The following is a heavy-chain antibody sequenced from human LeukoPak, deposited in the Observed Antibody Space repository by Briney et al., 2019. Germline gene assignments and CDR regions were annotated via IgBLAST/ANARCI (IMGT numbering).Heavy chain of an antibody. CDR2: INGDGRDK. CDR1: GFTFSSYW. Sequence: GGSLRLSCAASGFTFSSYWMNWVRQAPGKGLEWVANINGDGRDKYYVGSVRGRFTISRDNANNSLYLQMNSLRVEDTAVYFCASYLYWWSDLGFWGQGTLVTVSS. D-gene: IGHD2-8*02. V-gene: IGHV3-7*01. J-gene: IGHJ4*02. CDR3: ASYLYWWSDLGF.